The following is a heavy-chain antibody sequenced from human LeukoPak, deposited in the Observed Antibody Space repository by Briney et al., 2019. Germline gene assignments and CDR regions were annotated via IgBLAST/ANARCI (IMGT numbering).Heavy chain of an antibody. D-gene: IGHD3-22*01. J-gene: IGHJ4*02. Sequence: ASVKVSCKASGYTFTGYYMHWVRQAPGQGLEWMGWISAYNGNTNYAQKLQGRVTMTTDTSTSTAYMELRSLRSDDTAVYYCARPLTYYYDSSGYYYFDYWGQGTLVTVSS. CDR1: GYTFTGYY. CDR2: ISAYNGNT. V-gene: IGHV1-18*04. CDR3: ARPLTYYYDSSGYYYFDY.